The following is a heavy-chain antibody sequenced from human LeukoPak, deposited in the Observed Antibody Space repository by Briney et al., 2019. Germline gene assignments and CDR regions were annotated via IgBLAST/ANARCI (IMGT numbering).Heavy chain of an antibody. D-gene: IGHD1-1*01. V-gene: IGHV1-2*02. CDR2: INPNSGGT. Sequence: ASVKVSCKASGGTFSSYAISWVRQAPGQGLEWMGWINPNSGGTNYAQKFQGRVTMTRDTSIGTAYMELSRLRSDDTAVYYCARDLQLELPGYWGQGTLVTVSS. CDR1: GGTFSSYA. J-gene: IGHJ4*02. CDR3: ARDLQLELPGY.